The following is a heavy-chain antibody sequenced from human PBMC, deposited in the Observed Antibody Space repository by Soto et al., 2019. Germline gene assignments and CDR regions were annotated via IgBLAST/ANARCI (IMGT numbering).Heavy chain of an antibody. Sequence: EVQLVESGGGLVQPGGSLRLSCAASGFTFSTYWMTWVRRPPGKGLEWVANLDQDGSERYYVDSVRGRCTISRDNAKNSLSLQMNSLRAEDTAVYYCVCGGNFFVYWGQGTLVTVSP. J-gene: IGHJ4*02. CDR1: GFTFSTYW. CDR3: VCGGNFFVY. D-gene: IGHD3-16*01. V-gene: IGHV3-7*01. CDR2: LDQDGSER.